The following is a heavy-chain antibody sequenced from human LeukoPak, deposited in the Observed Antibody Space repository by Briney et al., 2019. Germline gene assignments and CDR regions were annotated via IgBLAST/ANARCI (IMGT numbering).Heavy chain of an antibody. CDR2: MNPNSGNT. CDR3: ARGGLYVYVWGGYRPGFDP. V-gene: IGHV1-8*01. J-gene: IGHJ5*02. Sequence: GASVKVSCKASGYTFSSYDINWVRQATGQGLEWMGWMNPNSGNTGYAQKFQGRVTMTRNTSISTAYMELSSLRSEDTAVYYCARGGLYVYVWGGYRPGFDPGGQGTLVTVSS. D-gene: IGHD3-16*02. CDR1: GYTFSSYD.